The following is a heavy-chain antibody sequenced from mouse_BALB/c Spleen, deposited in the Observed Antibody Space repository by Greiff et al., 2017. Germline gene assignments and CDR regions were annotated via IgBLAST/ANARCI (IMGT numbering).Heavy chain of an antibody. V-gene: IGHV5-4*02. Sequence: EVKVEESGGGLVKPGGSLKLSCAASGFTFSDYYMYWVRQTPEKRLEWVATISDGGSYTYYPDSVKGRFTISRDNAKNNLYLQMSSLKSEDTAMYYCARGGTTVVAYFDYWGQGTTLTVSS. CDR1: GFTFSDYY. D-gene: IGHD1-1*01. CDR3: ARGGTTVVAYFDY. CDR2: ISDGGSYT. J-gene: IGHJ2*01.